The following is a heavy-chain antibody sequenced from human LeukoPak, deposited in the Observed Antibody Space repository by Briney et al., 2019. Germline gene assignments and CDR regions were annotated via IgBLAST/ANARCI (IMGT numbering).Heavy chain of an antibody. CDR2: IHTSGSI. J-gene: IGHJ4*02. D-gene: IGHD2-2*01. CDR3: ARYGNVPSAHFDY. Sequence: SETLSLTCTVSGGSISSGSYYWSWIRQPAGKGLEWIGRIHTSGSISYIPSLESRVTISVDTSKNQFSLKLTSATAADTAVYFCARYGNVPSAHFDYWGQGTLVTVSS. V-gene: IGHV4-61*02. CDR1: GGSISSGSYY.